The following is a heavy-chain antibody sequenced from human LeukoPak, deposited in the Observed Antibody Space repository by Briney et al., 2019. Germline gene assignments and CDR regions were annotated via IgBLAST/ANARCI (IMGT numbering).Heavy chain of an antibody. CDR2: INHSGST. J-gene: IGHJ6*02. CDR3: ASSGWYQAKGPSHYGMDV. V-gene: IGHV4-34*01. Sequence: LETLSLTCAVYGGSFSGYYWSWIRQPPGKGLEWIGEINHSGSTNYNPSLKGRVTISVDTSKNQFSLKLSSVTAADTAVYYCASSGWYQAKGPSHYGMDVWGQGTTVTVSS. D-gene: IGHD6-19*01. CDR1: GGSFSGYY.